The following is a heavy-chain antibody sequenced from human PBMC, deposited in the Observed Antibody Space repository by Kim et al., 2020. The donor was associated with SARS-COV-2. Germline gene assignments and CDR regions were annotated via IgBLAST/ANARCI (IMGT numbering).Heavy chain of an antibody. Sequence: GGSLRLSCAASGFTFSSYAMHWVRQAPGKGLEWVAVISYDGSNKYYADSVKGRFTISRDNSKNTLYLQMNSLRAEDTAVYYCARDYYDYSNWGDYYYYGMDVWGQGTTVTVSS. D-gene: IGHD4-4*01. CDR2: ISYDGSNK. V-gene: IGHV3-30-3*01. CDR3: ARDYYDYSNWGDYYYYGMDV. CDR1: GFTFSSYA. J-gene: IGHJ6*02.